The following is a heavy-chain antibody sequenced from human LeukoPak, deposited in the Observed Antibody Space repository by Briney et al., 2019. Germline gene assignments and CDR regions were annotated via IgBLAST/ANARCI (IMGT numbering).Heavy chain of an antibody. J-gene: IGHJ4*02. D-gene: IGHD1-26*01. V-gene: IGHV3-30*02. CDR2: IRYDGGNK. Sequence: PGGSLRLSCAASGFTFSNYGMHWVRQAPGKGLEWVAFIRYDGGNKYYADSVKGRFTISRDNSKNTLFLQMNSLRAEDTAFYYCAKDSLRKSIVGTTTRGFNDYWGQGTLVTVSS. CDR1: GFTFSNYG. CDR3: AKDSLRKSIVGTTTRGFNDY.